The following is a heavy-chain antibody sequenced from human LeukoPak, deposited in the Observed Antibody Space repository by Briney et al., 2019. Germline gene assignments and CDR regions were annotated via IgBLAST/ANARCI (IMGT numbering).Heavy chain of an antibody. D-gene: IGHD3-9*01. J-gene: IGHJ2*01. CDR1: GGSISSGDYY. V-gene: IGHV4-30-4*01. CDR3: ARLVEPWYFDL. CDR2: IYYSGST. Sequence: SQTLSLTCTVSGGSISSGDYYWSWIRQPPGKGLKWIGYIYYSGSTYYNPSLKSRVTISVDTSKNQFSLKLSSVTAADTAVYYCARLVEPWYFDLWGRGTLVTVSS.